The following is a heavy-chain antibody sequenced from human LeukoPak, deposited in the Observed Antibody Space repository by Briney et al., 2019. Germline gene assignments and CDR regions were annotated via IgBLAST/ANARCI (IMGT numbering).Heavy chain of an antibody. CDR2: IYYSGST. J-gene: IGHJ4*02. V-gene: IGHV4-59*01. CDR1: GGSISSYY. D-gene: IGHD3-22*01. CDR3: AREVGYYDSSGYMFDY. Sequence: ASETLSLACTVSGGSISSYYWSWIRQPPGKGLEWIGYIYYSGSTNYNPSLKSRVTISVDTSKNQFSLKLSSVTAADTAVYYCAREVGYYDSSGYMFDYWGQGTLVTVSS.